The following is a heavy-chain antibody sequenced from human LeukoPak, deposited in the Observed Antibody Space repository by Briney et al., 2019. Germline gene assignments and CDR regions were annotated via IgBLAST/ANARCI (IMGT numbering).Heavy chain of an antibody. J-gene: IGHJ4*02. CDR1: GGSISSGDYY. V-gene: IGHV4-30-4*01. D-gene: IGHD4-17*01. CDR3: ARDSNGDSALGGGYFDY. CDR2: IYYSGST. Sequence: RTSETLSLTCTVSGGSISSGDYYWSWIRQPPGKGLEWIGYIYYSGSTYYNPSLKSRVTISVDTSKNQFSLKLSSVTAADTAVYYCARDSNGDSALGGGYFDYWGQGTLATVSS.